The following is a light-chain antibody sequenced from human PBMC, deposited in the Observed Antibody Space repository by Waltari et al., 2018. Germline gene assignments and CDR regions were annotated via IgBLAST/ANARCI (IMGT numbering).Light chain of an antibody. CDR2: TAS. CDR1: KGISSR. Sequence: DTQITQSPSFLSAAGGDIVTITCRASKGISSRLAWYQQKPGKAPKLLIYTASTLQSGVPSRFSGSGSGTEFTLIITTLQPEDFATYFCLQAYSLPRTFGQGTKLEIK. J-gene: IGKJ2*01. V-gene: IGKV1-12*01. CDR3: LQAYSLPRT.